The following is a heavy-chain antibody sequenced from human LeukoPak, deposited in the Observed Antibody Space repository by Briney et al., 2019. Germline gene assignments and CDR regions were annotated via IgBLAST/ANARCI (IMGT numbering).Heavy chain of an antibody. Sequence: GGSLRPSCAASGFTFSSYAMSWVRQAPGKGLEWVSAISGSGGSTYYADSVKGRFTISRDNSKNTLYLQMNSLRAEDTAVYYCAKDQRWLQFAPGEYYFDYWGQGTLVTVSS. J-gene: IGHJ4*02. D-gene: IGHD5-24*01. CDR3: AKDQRWLQFAPGEYYFDY. CDR2: ISGSGGST. V-gene: IGHV3-23*01. CDR1: GFTFSSYA.